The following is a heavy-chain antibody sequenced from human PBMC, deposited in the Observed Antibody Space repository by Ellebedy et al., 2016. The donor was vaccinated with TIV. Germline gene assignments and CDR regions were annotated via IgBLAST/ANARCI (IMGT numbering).Heavy chain of an antibody. Sequence: GESLKISXAASGFTFSSYWMSWVRQAPGKGLEWVANIRQDGSEKYYVDSVKGRFTISSDNAKNSLYLQMNSLRAEDTAVYYCAVSPYDYWGQGTLVTVSS. CDR1: GFTFSSYW. CDR2: IRQDGSEK. V-gene: IGHV3-7*01. J-gene: IGHJ4*02. CDR3: AVSPYDY.